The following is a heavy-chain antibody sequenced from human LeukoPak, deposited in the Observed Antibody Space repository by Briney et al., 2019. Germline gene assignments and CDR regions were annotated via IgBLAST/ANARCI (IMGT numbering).Heavy chain of an antibody. CDR2: IHKDGSDT. V-gene: IGHV3-74*01. J-gene: IGHJ4*01. CDR3: ARLHFRSWGGFDY. Sequence: SGGSLRLSCAASGLTFSSYWMHWVRQAPGKGLVWVARIHKDGSDTSYADSVKGRFTISRDNLKNTLHLQMNSLRAEDTAVYFCARLHFRSWGGFDYWGHGTLVTVSS. CDR1: GLTFSSYW. D-gene: IGHD3-16*01.